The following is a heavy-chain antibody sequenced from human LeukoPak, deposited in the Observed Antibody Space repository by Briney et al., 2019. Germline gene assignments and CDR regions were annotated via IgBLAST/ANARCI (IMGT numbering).Heavy chain of an antibody. CDR3: ARSEYSSYSPYYFDY. Sequence: SETLSLTCTVSGVSISSSSYYWGWIRQPPGKGLEWIGSIYYSGSTYYNPSLKSRVTISVDTSKNQFSLKLSSVTAADTAVYYCARSEYSSYSPYYFDYWGQGTLVTVSS. J-gene: IGHJ4*02. D-gene: IGHD6-6*01. CDR1: GVSISSSSYY. V-gene: IGHV4-39*07. CDR2: IYYSGST.